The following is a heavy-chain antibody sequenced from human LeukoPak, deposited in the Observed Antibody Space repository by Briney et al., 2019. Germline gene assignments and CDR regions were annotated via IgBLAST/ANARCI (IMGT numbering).Heavy chain of an antibody. D-gene: IGHD1-26*01. J-gene: IGHJ5*02. CDR2: ISGDGNNK. Sequence: GGSLRLSCAASGFIFSSYGMHWVRQAPGKGLEWVAVISGDGNNKYYPDSVKGRFTISRDNSKNTLYLQMNSLRVEDTAVYYCAKGGGNYYLPFDPWGQGTLVTVSS. V-gene: IGHV3-30*18. CDR1: GFIFSSYG. CDR3: AKGGGNYYLPFDP.